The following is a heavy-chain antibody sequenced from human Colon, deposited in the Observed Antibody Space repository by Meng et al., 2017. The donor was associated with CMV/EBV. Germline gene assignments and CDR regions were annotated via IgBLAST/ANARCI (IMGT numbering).Heavy chain of an antibody. V-gene: IGHV4-39*07. J-gene: IGHJ4*02. Sequence: EASGPGLVKPSEALSPTCTVSGGSFTSNSYFWGWIRQPPGKGLEYIGSIYNSGSAYYNPSLKSRVTISLDTSKNQFSLKLSSVTAADTAMYYCARVVLNFFDYWGQGTLVTVSS. CDR1: GGSFTSNSYF. CDR2: IYNSGSA. D-gene: IGHD3-10*02. CDR3: ARVVLNFFDY.